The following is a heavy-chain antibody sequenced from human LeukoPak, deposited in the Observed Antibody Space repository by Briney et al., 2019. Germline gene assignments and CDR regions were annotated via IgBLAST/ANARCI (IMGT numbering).Heavy chain of an antibody. Sequence: GGSLRLSCTASGFTFGDYAMSWFRQAPGKGLEWVGFIRSKAYGGTTEYAASVKGRLTISRDDSKSIAYLQMNSLKTEDTAVYYCTRDQGPYYDILTGYPIDIWGQGTMVTVSS. CDR2: IRSKAYGGTT. CDR3: TRDQGPYYDILTGYPIDI. J-gene: IGHJ3*02. V-gene: IGHV3-49*03. CDR1: GFTFGDYA. D-gene: IGHD3-9*01.